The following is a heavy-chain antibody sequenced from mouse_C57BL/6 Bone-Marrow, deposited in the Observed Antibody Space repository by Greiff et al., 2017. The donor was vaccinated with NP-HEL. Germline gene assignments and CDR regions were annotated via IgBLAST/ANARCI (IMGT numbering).Heavy chain of an antibody. D-gene: IGHD2-2*01. V-gene: IGHV1-81*01. CDR2: IYPRSGNT. J-gene: IGHJ2*01. CDR1: GYTFTSYG. CDR3: AREGVTNYFDY. Sequence: QVQLQQSGAELARPGASVKLSCKASGYTFTSYGISWVKQRTGQGLEWIGEIYPRSGNTYYNEKFKGKATLTADKSSSTAYMELRSLTSEDAAVYFCAREGVTNYFDYWGQGTTLTVSS.